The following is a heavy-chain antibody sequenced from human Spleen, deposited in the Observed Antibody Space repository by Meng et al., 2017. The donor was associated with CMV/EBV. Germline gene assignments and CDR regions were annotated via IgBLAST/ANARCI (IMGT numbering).Heavy chain of an antibody. J-gene: IGHJ4*02. V-gene: IGHV3-64*02. CDR2: INSNGAST. D-gene: IGHD3-22*01. CDR3: ARDSDISGYYYGPFDY. CDR1: VFTFSICA. Sequence: SVFTFSICAMHWVRQAAVKGLEYVSAINSNGASTYYGDSVKRRFTISRDNSKNTLYLQMGSLRAEDMAVYYCARDSDISGYYYGPFDYWGQGALVTVSS.